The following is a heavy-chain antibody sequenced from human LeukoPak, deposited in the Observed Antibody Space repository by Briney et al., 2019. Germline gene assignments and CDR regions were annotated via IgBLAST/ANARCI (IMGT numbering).Heavy chain of an antibody. CDR1: GGSITSDGYY. Sequence: SQTLSLTCTVSGGSITSDGYYWNWIRQHPGKGLEWIGCIYYSGTTYYNPSLKSRVTISVDTSNKQFSLKLSSMTAADTAVYYCARYYGDYLRAMDVWGQGTTVTVSS. CDR2: IYYSGTT. D-gene: IGHD4-17*01. J-gene: IGHJ6*02. CDR3: ARYYGDYLRAMDV. V-gene: IGHV4-31*03.